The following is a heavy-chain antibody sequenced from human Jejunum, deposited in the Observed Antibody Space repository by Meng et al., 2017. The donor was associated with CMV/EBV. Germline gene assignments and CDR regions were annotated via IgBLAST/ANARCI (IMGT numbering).Heavy chain of an antibody. CDR3: ARASNSAGWYGFDY. Sequence: VQLPEQGPGLGKPSETLSLTCTVSGDSITGYYYNWIRQPAGKGLEWIGRVYTSGSTNYSPSLKSRVTMSVDTSMKQLSLKLTSVTAADTAVYYCARASNSAGWYGFDYWGQGTLVTVSS. V-gene: IGHV4-4*07. CDR1: GDSITGYY. D-gene: IGHD6-19*01. J-gene: IGHJ4*02. CDR2: VYTSGST.